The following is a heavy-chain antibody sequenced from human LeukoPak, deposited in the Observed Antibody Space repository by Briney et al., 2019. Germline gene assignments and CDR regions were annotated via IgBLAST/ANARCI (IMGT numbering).Heavy chain of an antibody. D-gene: IGHD6-19*01. CDR1: GFTFSSSA. Sequence: GGSLRLSCVAAGFTFSSSAMSWVRQAPGKGLEWVSAISGSGGSTYYADSVKGRFTISRDNSKNTLYLQMNSLRAEDTAVYYCARVQWLIDYWGQGTLVTVSS. CDR3: ARVQWLIDY. CDR2: ISGSGGST. J-gene: IGHJ4*02. V-gene: IGHV3-23*01.